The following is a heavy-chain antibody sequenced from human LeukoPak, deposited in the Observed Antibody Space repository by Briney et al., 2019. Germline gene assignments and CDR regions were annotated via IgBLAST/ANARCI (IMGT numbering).Heavy chain of an antibody. CDR3: ARISGEGWYFDY. V-gene: IGHV4-31*03. D-gene: IGHD6-19*01. J-gene: IGHJ4*02. Sequence: PSETLSLTCTVSGGSISSGGYYWSWIRQHPGKGLEWIGYIYYSGSTYYNPSLKSRVTISVDTSKNQFSLKLSSVTAADTAVYYCARISGEGWYFDYWGQGTLVTVSS. CDR2: IYYSGST. CDR1: GGSISSGGYY.